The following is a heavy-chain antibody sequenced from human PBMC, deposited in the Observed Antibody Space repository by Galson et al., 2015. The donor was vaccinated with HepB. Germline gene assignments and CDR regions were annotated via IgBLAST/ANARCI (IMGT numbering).Heavy chain of an antibody. V-gene: IGHV3-30*04. Sequence: SLRLSCAASGFTFSSYAMHWVRQAPGKGLEWVAVISYDGSNKYYADSVKGRFTISRDNSKNTLYLQMNSLRAEDTAVYYCARGKELGSPYFDYWGQGTLVTVSS. CDR2: ISYDGSNK. D-gene: IGHD7-27*01. CDR1: GFTFSSYA. J-gene: IGHJ4*02. CDR3: ARGKELGSPYFDY.